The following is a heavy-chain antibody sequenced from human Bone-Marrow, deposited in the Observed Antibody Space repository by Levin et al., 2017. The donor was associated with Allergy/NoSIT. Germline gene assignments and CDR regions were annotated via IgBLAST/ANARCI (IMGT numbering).Heavy chain of an antibody. CDR2: ISYDGSNK. Sequence: LSLTCAASGFTFSSYGMHWVRQAPGKGLEWVAVISYDGSNKYYADSVKGRFTISRDNSKNTLYLQMNSLRAEDTAVYYCAKGRRYCSGGSCYSGEYRFYYYDYGMDVWGQGTTVTVSS. J-gene: IGHJ6*02. CDR3: AKGRRYCSGGSCYSGEYRFYYYDYGMDV. CDR1: GFTFSSYG. V-gene: IGHV3-30*18. D-gene: IGHD2-15*01.